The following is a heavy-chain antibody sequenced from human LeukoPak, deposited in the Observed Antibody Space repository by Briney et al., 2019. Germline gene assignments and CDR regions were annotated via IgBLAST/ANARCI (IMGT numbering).Heavy chain of an antibody. CDR1: GFTFSSYW. CDR2: IKQDGREK. CDR3: ARDGSYSYDNSGSPPLDH. D-gene: IGHD3-22*01. Sequence: PGGSLRLSCAASGFTFSSYWMSWVRQAPGKGLEWVANIKQDGREKYYVDSVKGRFTISRDNAKNSLYLQMNSLRAEDTAVYYCARDGSYSYDNSGSPPLDHWGQGTLVTVSS. J-gene: IGHJ4*02. V-gene: IGHV3-7*03.